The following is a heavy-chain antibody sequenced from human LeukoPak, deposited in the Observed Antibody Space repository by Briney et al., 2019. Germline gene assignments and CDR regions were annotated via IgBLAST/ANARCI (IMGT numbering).Heavy chain of an antibody. Sequence: PGGSLRLSCAASGFTFSSYAMSWVRQAPGKGLEWVSVIYSGGNTYHADSVKGRFTISRDNSKNMLYLQVNSLRVEDTAVYYCVRDIYCSGGSCIHNWGQGTLVTVSS. V-gene: IGHV3-66*01. CDR3: VRDIYCSGGSCIHN. D-gene: IGHD2-15*01. CDR2: IYSGGNT. CDR1: GFTFSSYA. J-gene: IGHJ4*02.